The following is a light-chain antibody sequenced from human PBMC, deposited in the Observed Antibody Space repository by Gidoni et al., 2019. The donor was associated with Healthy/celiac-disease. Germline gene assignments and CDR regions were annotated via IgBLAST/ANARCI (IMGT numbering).Light chain of an antibody. Sequence: DIVLTQSPVSLAVSLGERSTINCKSSQSVFYSSNNKNYLAWYQQKPGQPPKLLIYWASTRESGVPDRFSGSGSGTDFTLTISSLQAEDVAVYYCQQYYSTPFTFGPGTKVDIK. CDR2: WAS. J-gene: IGKJ3*01. CDR1: QSVFYSSNNKNY. CDR3: QQYYSTPFT. V-gene: IGKV4-1*01.